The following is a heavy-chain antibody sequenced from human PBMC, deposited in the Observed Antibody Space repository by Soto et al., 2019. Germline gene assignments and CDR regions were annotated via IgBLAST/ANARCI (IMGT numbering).Heavy chain of an antibody. CDR1: GFTFSNFG. CDR2: ITYTGSTK. CDR3: AKVGRGDYDY. D-gene: IGHD4-17*01. J-gene: IGHJ4*02. Sequence: GGSLRLSCAASGFTFSNFGMLWVRQAPGKGLAWVAVITYTGSTKYYADSVKGRFTISRDTSTNTLFLQMSSLRPEDTAVYYCAKVGRGDYDYWGQGALVTAPQ. V-gene: IGHV3-30*18.